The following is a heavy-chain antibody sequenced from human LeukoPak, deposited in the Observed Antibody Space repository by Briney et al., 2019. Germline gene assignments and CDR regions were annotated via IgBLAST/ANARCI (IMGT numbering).Heavy chain of an antibody. CDR1: GFTFSSDA. V-gene: IGHV3-23*01. CDR3: AKGPQLYSGYHPDY. D-gene: IGHD5-12*01. CDR2: VTGSDDTT. J-gene: IGHJ4*02. Sequence: GGSLRLSCAASGFTFSSDAMTWVRQAPGEGLEWVSTVTGSDDTTYYADSVKGRFTIPRDYSKNTVHLQLNNLRAEDTAMYYCAKGPQLYSGYHPDYWGQGTLVTVAS.